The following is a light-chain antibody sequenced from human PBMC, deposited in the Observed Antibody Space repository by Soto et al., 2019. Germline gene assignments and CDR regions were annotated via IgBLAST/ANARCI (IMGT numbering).Light chain of an antibody. CDR2: AAS. V-gene: IGKV3-20*01. CDR3: QQYGSSRWT. J-gene: IGKJ1*01. Sequence: EIVLTQSPGTPSLSPGERATLSCRASQSVSVNSLAWYQQKGGQAPRLLIYAASTRATGVPDRFSGTGSGTDFALTISSLQPDDFAVYYCQQYGSSRWTFGQGTKVDIK. CDR1: QSVSVNS.